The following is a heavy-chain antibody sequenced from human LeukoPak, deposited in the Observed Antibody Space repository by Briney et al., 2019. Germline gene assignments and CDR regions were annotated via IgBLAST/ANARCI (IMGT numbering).Heavy chain of an antibody. CDR1: GGSFSGYY. CDR3: AREVGATRDAFGI. CDR2: INHSGST. J-gene: IGHJ3*02. D-gene: IGHD1-26*01. V-gene: IGHV4-34*01. Sequence: PSETLSLTCAVYGGSFSGYYWSWIRQPPGKGLEWIGEINHSGSTNYNPSLKSRVTISVDTSKNQFSLKLSSVTAADTAVYYGAREVGATRDAFGIWGQGTMVTVSS.